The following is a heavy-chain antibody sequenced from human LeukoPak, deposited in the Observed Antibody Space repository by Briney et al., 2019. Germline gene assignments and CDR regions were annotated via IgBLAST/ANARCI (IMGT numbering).Heavy chain of an antibody. CDR3: ARDQIDY. CDR2: ISESSSTI. V-gene: IGHV3-48*01. J-gene: IGHJ4*02. CDR1: GFTFSTYG. Sequence: PGGSLRLSCAASGFTFSTYGMNWVRQAPGKGLEWVSYISESSSTIYYADPVKGRFTISRDNAKNSLYLQMNTLRAEDTAVYYCARDQIDYWGQGTLVTVSS.